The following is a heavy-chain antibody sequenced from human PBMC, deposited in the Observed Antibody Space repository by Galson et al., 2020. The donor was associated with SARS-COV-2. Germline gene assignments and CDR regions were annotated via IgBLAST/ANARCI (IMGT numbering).Heavy chain of an antibody. J-gene: IGHJ4*02. CDR1: GGSFSGNN. D-gene: IGHD2-15*01. CDR3: ARDSGRKLDF. Sequence: SETLSLTCTVSGGSFSGNNWNWIRQSPGKGLEWIGYIYYSGSTNYNPSLKSRVTMSVDTSKKQFSLKLSSVTAADPAVYYCARDSGRKLDFWGQGTLVTVSS. V-gene: IGHV4-59*01. CDR2: IYYSGST.